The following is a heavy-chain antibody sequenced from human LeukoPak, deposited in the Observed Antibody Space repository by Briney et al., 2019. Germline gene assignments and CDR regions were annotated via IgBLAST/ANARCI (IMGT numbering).Heavy chain of an antibody. Sequence: SETLSLTCTVSGGSISSGDYYWSWIRQPPGKGLEWIGYIYYSGSTYYNPSLKSRVTISVDTSKNQFSLKLSPVTAADTAVYYCASLRTRGYSYGDDYWGQGTLVTVSS. V-gene: IGHV4-30-4*01. J-gene: IGHJ4*02. D-gene: IGHD5-18*01. CDR3: ASLRTRGYSYGDDY. CDR1: GGSISSGDYY. CDR2: IYYSGST.